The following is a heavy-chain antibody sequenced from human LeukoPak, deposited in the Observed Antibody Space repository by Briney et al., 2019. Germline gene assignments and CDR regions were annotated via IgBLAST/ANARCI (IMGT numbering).Heavy chain of an antibody. CDR3: ARVTRGGTFYFDY. D-gene: IGHD3-16*01. Sequence: GGSLRLSCTASGFTFGDYAMSWVRQAPGKGLEWVGFIRSKAYGGTTEYAASVKGRFTISRDDSKSIAYLQMNSLRAEDTAVYYCARVTRGGTFYFDYWGQGTLVTVSS. J-gene: IGHJ4*02. CDR2: IRSKAYGGTT. CDR1: GFTFGDYA. V-gene: IGHV3-49*04.